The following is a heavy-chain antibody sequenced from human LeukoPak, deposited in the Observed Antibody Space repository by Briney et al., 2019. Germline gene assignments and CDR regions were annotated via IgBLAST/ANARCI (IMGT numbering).Heavy chain of an antibody. D-gene: IGHD4-17*01. CDR2: IYCSGST. V-gene: IGHV4-59*01. Sequence: SETLSLTCTVSGGSISSYYWSWIRQPPGKGLEWIGYIYCSGSTNYNPSLKSRVTISVDTSKNQFSLKLSSVTAADTAVYYCARDPYGDYYFDYWGQGTLVTVSS. CDR1: GGSISSYY. J-gene: IGHJ4*02. CDR3: ARDPYGDYYFDY.